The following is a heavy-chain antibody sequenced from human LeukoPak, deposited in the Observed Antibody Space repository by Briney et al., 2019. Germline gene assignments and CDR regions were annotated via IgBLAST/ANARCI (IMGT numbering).Heavy chain of an antibody. CDR2: INVSNSNT. Sequence: ASVKVSCKASGYTFTTYSIHWVRQAPGQRLEWMGWINVSNSNTKYSQKYQGRVTIIRDTSASTTYMELSSLTSEDTAVYYCARDGGSSGWSNFDYWGQGTPVTVSS. V-gene: IGHV1-3*01. D-gene: IGHD6-19*01. J-gene: IGHJ4*02. CDR1: GYTFTTYS. CDR3: ARDGGSSGWSNFDY.